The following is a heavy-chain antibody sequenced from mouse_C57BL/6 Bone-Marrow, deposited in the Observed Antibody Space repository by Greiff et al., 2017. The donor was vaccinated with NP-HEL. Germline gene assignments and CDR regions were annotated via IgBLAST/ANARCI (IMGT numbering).Heavy chain of an antibody. CDR3: ASRDITGTLGYFDY. CDR2: INPNNGGT. V-gene: IGHV1-22*01. J-gene: IGHJ2*01. D-gene: IGHD4-1*01. Sequence: EVKLQQSGPELVKPGASVKMSCKASGYTFTDYNMHWVKQSHGKSLEWIGYINPNNGGTSYNQKFKGKATLTVNKSSSTAYMELRSLTSEDSAVYYCASRDITGTLGYFDYWGQGTTLTVSS. CDR1: GYTFTDYN.